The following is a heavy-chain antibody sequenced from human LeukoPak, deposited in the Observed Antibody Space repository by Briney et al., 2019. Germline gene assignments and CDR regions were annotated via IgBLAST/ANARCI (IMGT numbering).Heavy chain of an antibody. CDR1: GGSISSYY. CDR3: ARGPLTGEFDFDY. J-gene: IGHJ4*02. V-gene: IGHV4-59*01. CDR2: IYYSGST. Sequence: SETLSLTCTVSGGSISSYYWSWIRQPPGKGLEWIGYIYYSGSTNYNPSLKSRVTISVDTSKNQFSLKLSSVTAADTAVYYCARGPLTGEFDFDYWGQGTLVTVSS. D-gene: IGHD7-27*01.